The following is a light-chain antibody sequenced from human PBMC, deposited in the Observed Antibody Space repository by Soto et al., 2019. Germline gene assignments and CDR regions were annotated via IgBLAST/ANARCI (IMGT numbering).Light chain of an antibody. Sequence: DIQMTQSPSSLSASVGDRVTITCRASQGIGNDLGWYQAKPGKAPKRLIYGASTLQSGVPSRFGGSGSGTEFTLTISSLQPEDLAAYYCLQHKSYPWTFGQGTKVDIK. CDR2: GAS. J-gene: IGKJ1*01. V-gene: IGKV1-17*01. CDR3: LQHKSYPWT. CDR1: QGIGND.